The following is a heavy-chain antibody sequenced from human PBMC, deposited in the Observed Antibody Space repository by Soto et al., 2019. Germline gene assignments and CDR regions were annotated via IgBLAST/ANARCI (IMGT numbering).Heavy chain of an antibody. CDR3: GGGQEKGAMSLPFDI. J-gene: IGHJ3*02. D-gene: IGHD2-2*01. CDR2: ISAYNGNT. Sequence: ASVKVSCKASGYTFTSYGISWVRQAPGQGLEWMGWISAYNGNTNYAQKLQGRVTMTTDTSTSTAYMELRSLRSDDTAVYYWGGGQEKGAMSLPFDIWGQGTMVSLSS. V-gene: IGHV1-18*01. CDR1: GYTFTSYG.